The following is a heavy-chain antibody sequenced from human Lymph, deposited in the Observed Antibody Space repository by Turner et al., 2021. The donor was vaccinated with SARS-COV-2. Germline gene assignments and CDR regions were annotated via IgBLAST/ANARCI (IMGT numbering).Heavy chain of an antibody. Sequence: EVQLLESGGGLVQPGGSLGRSCAASGFTFSSYAMSWVRQAPGKGLEWVSTISGSGGSTYYADSVKGRFTISRDNSKNTLYLQMNSLRAEDTAVYYCAKNEMAMIVVVITLFDYWGQGTLVTVSS. J-gene: IGHJ4*02. V-gene: IGHV3-23*01. CDR2: ISGSGGST. CDR3: AKNEMAMIVVVITLFDY. D-gene: IGHD3-22*01. CDR1: GFTFSSYA.